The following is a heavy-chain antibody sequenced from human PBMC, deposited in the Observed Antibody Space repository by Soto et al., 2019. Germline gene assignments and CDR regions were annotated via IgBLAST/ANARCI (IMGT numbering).Heavy chain of an antibody. V-gene: IGHV3-23*01. CDR1: GFTFSSYA. Sequence: GGSLRLSCAASGFTFSSYAMSWVRQAPGKGLEWVSAISGSGGSTYYADSVKGRFHISRDNSKNTLYLQMNSLRAEETAVYYCAKDPSITIFGVVIFWGQGTLVTVSS. J-gene: IGHJ4*02. D-gene: IGHD3-3*01. CDR2: ISGSGGST. CDR3: AKDPSITIFGVVIF.